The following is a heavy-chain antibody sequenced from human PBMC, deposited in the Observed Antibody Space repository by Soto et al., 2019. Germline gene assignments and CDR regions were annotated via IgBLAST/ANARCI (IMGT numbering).Heavy chain of an antibody. D-gene: IGHD6-6*01. CDR2: IIPIFGTA. V-gene: IGHV1-69*01. Sequence: QVQLVQSGAEVKKPGSSVKVSCKASGGTFSSYAISWVRQAPGQGLEWMGGIIPIFGTANYAQKFQGRVTITADESTSTAHMELSSLRSEDTAVYYCARDPEYSSSSRYYYGMDVWGQGTTVTVSS. J-gene: IGHJ6*02. CDR3: ARDPEYSSSSRYYYGMDV. CDR1: GGTFSSYA.